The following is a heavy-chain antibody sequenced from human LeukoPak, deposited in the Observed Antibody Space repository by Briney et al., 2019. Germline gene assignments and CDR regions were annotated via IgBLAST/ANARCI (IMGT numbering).Heavy chain of an antibody. Sequence: SETLSLTCSVSGDSIRSSSYSWNWIRQPAGKGLEWIGRIYASGTTNYNPSLKSRVTMSVDMIKNKFSLKLRSMTAADTAVYYCAGRRGNYQGFDYWGQGTLVTVSS. V-gene: IGHV4-61*02. J-gene: IGHJ4*02. CDR3: AGRRGNYQGFDY. CDR1: GDSIRSSSYS. CDR2: IYASGTT. D-gene: IGHD1-7*01.